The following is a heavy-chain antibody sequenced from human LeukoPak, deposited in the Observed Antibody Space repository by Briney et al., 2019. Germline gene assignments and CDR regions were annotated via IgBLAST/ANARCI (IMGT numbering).Heavy chain of an antibody. CDR2: IIPILDVA. J-gene: IGHJ6*02. CDR1: GGTFNTYA. V-gene: IGHV1-69*04. CDR3: ARFPVRGYTYDCLIHHMDV. D-gene: IGHD5-12*01. Sequence: SVKVSWKASGGTFNTYAITWGRQAPGQGLEWMGRIIPILDVADSAQKFQGRVTISADRSTSTVYMELSSLRTEDTAIYYCARFPVRGYTYDCLIHHMDVWGQGTTVTVSS.